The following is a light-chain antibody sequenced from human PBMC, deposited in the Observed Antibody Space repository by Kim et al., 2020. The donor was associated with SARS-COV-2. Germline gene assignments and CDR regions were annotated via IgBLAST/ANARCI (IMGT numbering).Light chain of an antibody. V-gene: IGKV3-11*01. CDR1: QSVSSY. CDR2: DAS. CDR3: QQRSNWPPIT. J-gene: IGKJ5*01. Sequence: EIVLTQSPATLSLSPGERATLSCRASQSVSSYLAWYQQEPGQAPRFLIYDASNRATGIPARFSGSGSGTDFTLTISSLEPEDFAVYYCQQRSNWPPITFGQGTRLELK.